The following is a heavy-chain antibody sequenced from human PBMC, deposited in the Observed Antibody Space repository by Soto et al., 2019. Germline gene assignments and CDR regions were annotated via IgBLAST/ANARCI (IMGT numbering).Heavy chain of an antibody. CDR2: ISSDGSST. V-gene: IGHV3-74*01. CDR3: EMLLVCGVYSYYYMDV. Sequence: VQLEESGGGLVQPGRSLRLSCAASGFTFSSYWMHWVRQAPGKGLVWVSRISSDGSSTTYADSVKGRFTISRDNAKKTLYVQMNRLRAEEPAVYYWEMLLVCGVYSYYYMDVWGTGPRVTVSS. CDR1: GFTFSSYW. D-gene: IGHD2-8*02. J-gene: IGHJ6*03.